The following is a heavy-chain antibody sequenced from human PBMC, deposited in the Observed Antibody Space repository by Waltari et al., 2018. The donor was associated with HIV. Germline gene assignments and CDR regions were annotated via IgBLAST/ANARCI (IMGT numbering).Heavy chain of an antibody. CDR3: ASFGVGATHG. Sequence: QVQLQESGPGLVKPSETLSITCTVSGGSISSYYWSWIRQPPGKGLEWIGYIYYSGSTNYNPSLKSRVTISVDTSKNQFSLKLSSVTAADTAVYYCASFGVGATHGWGQGTLVTVSS. D-gene: IGHD3-3*01. J-gene: IGHJ4*02. CDR1: GGSISSYY. CDR2: IYYSGST. V-gene: IGHV4-59*01.